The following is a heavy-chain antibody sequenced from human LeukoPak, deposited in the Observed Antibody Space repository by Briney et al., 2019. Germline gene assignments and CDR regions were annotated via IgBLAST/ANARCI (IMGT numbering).Heavy chain of an antibody. D-gene: IGHD3-22*01. Sequence: GRSLRLSRVVSGLTLNMFTMTRVRQAPGNGLEWCSSIYINGQAGYGDSLKGRFTSSRDNSMDSLYLQMGSLTVCHPAGHYCASIRNYYARIWGKGTEVIVSS. CDR1: GLTLNMFT. CDR3: ASIRNYYARI. CDR2: IYINGQA. V-gene: IGHV3-21*01. J-gene: IGHJ6*03.